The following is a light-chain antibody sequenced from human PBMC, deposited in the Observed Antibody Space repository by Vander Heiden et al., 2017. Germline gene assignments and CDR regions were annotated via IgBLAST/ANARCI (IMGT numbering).Light chain of an antibody. V-gene: IGKV2-28*01. Sequence: DIVMTQSPLSLPVTPGEPASISCRSSQSLLHSNGYNYLDWYLQKPGQTPQLLIYLGSNRASGVPDRFSGSGSGTDFTLKISRVEAAAVGVYYCRQALQTPLTFGGGTKVXIK. J-gene: IGKJ4*01. CDR2: LGS. CDR3: RQALQTPLT. CDR1: QSLLHSNGYNY.